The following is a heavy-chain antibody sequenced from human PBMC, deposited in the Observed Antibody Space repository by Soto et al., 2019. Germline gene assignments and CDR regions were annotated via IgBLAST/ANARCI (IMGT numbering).Heavy chain of an antibody. J-gene: IGHJ4*02. Sequence: DVQLVESGGGLVQPGRSLRLSCAASGFTFDDYAMHWVRQAPGKGLEWVSGISWNSGSIGYADSVKGRFTIFRDNAKNSLYLQMNSLRAEETALYYCAKDRTYYCDMPRDYWGQGTLVTVSS. CDR2: ISWNSGSI. V-gene: IGHV3-9*01. CDR3: AKDRTYYCDMPRDY. CDR1: GFTFDDYA. D-gene: IGHD3-22*01.